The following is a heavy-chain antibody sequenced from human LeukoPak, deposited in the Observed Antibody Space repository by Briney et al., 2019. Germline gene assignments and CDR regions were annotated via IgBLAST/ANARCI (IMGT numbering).Heavy chain of an antibody. CDR3: ARVRWDYDAFDI. J-gene: IGHJ3*02. D-gene: IGHD1-26*01. CDR2: ISGGGGST. V-gene: IGHV3-23*01. CDR1: GFTFSSYA. Sequence: GGSLRLSCAASGFTFSSYAMSWVRQAPGKGLEWVSAISGGGGSTYYADSVKGRFTISRDNSKNTLYLQMNSLRAEDTAVYYCARVRWDYDAFDIWGQGTMVTVSS.